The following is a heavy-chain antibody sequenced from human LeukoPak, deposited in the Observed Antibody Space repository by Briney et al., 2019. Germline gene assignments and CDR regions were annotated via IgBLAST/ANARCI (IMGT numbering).Heavy chain of an antibody. CDR2: ISSSRSYI. Sequence: GGSLTLSCAASGFTFSSYSMNWVRQAPGKGLEWVSFISSSRSYIYNADSVKGRFTISRDNSKNTLYLQMNSLRAEDTAVYYCARDVGLWGQGTLVTVSS. CDR3: ARDVGL. CDR1: GFTFSSYS. V-gene: IGHV3-21*01. J-gene: IGHJ4*02.